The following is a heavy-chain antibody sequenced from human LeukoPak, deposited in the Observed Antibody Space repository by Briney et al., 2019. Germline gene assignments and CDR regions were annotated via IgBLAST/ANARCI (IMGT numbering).Heavy chain of an antibody. CDR3: ARDTGGGYSCYDC. Sequence: PGGSLRLSCAASGFTFSSYWMTWIRQAPGKGLEWVANIKQDGSEKYYEDSVKGRFTISRDNAKNSLYLQMNSLRAEDTAVYYCARDTGGGYSCYDCWGQGTLVTVSS. CDR2: IKQDGSEK. CDR1: GFTFSSYW. J-gene: IGHJ4*02. D-gene: IGHD5-18*01. V-gene: IGHV3-7*01.